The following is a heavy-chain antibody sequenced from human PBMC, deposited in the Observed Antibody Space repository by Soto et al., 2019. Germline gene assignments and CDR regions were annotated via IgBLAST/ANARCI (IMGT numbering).Heavy chain of an antibody. V-gene: IGHV1-2*02. CDR1: GYTFTGYY. CDR3: ARDLWGNWNHIDAFDI. D-gene: IGHD1-20*01. Sequence: ASVKVSCKASGYTFTGYYMHWVRQAPGQGLEWMGWINPNTDVTNYAQRFRGRVTMTRDTSITPAYMELSRLRSDDTAVYYCARDLWGNWNHIDAFDIWGPGTTVTVAS. CDR2: INPNTDVT. J-gene: IGHJ3*02.